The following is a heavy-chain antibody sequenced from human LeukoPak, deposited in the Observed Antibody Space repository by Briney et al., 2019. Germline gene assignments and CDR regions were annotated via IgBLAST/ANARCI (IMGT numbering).Heavy chain of an antibody. D-gene: IGHD2-21*02. Sequence: SGGSLRLSCAASRFTFSTNWMEWVRQAPGKGLEWVASITPAGSEKYYANSMKGRFTISRDNAKNSLFLQMNSLRADDTGVYFCVSGGDSGYWGQGTLVTVSS. V-gene: IGHV3-7*03. J-gene: IGHJ4*02. CDR2: ITPAGSEK. CDR3: VSGGDSGY. CDR1: RFTFSTNW.